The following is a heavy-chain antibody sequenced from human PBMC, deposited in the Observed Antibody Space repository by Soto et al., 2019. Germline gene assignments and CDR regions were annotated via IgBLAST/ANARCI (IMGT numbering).Heavy chain of an antibody. J-gene: IGHJ2*01. Sequence: PGGSLSLSCAASEFTFSSYSMNWVRQAPRKGLEWVSSISSSSSYIYYADSVKGRFTISRDNAKNSLYLQMNSLRAEDTAVYYCARVPPIVVVPAAGFDLWGRGTLVTVS. CDR1: EFTFSSYS. D-gene: IGHD2-2*01. CDR3: ARVPPIVVVPAAGFDL. CDR2: ISSSSSYI. V-gene: IGHV3-21*01.